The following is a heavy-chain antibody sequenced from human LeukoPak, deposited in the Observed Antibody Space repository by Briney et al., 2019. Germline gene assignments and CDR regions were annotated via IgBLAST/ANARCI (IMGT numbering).Heavy chain of an antibody. CDR2: IYYSGST. CDR3: ARTPYSGSYSWFDP. CDR1: GGSISSYY. Sequence: PSETLSLTCTVSGGSISSYYRSWIRQPPGKGLEWIGYIYYSGSTNYNPSLKSRVTISVDTSKNQFSLKLSSVTAADTAVYYCARTPYSGSYSWFDPWGQGTLVTVSS. V-gene: IGHV4-59*01. J-gene: IGHJ5*02. D-gene: IGHD1-26*01.